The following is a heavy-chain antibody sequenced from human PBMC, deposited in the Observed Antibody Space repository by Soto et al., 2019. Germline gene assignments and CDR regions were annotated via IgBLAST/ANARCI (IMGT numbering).Heavy chain of an antibody. Sequence: QVQLVESGGGVVQPGRSLRLSCAASGFTFSSYAMNWVRQAPGKGLEWVALISYDGSIKYYADSVKGRFTISRDSSKNTLYLQMNSLRAADTAVYYCGRCSSTSCHLGSDYWGQGTLVTVSS. J-gene: IGHJ4*02. D-gene: IGHD2-2*01. CDR1: GFTFSSYA. CDR3: GRCSSTSCHLGSDY. CDR2: ISYDGSIK. V-gene: IGHV3-30-3*01.